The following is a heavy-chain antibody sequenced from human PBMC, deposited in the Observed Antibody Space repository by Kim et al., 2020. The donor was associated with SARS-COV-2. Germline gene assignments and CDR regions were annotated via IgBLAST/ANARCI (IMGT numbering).Heavy chain of an antibody. V-gene: IGHV4-34*01. D-gene: IGHD3-10*01. J-gene: IGHJ6*02. Sequence: KSRVTISVDTSKNQFSLKLSSVTAADTAVYYCARGKGSGSERPFYYGMDVWGQGTTVTVSS. CDR3: ARGKGSGSERPFYYGMDV.